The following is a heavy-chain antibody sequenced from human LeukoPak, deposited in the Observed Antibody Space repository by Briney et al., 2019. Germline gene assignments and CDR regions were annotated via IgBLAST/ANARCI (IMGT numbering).Heavy chain of an antibody. CDR1: GGSISSGSYY. J-gene: IGHJ5*02. V-gene: IGHV4-61*02. D-gene: IGHD3-10*01. Sequence: SETLSLTCTVSGGSISSGSYYWSCIRQPAGKGLEWIGRIYTSGSTNYNPSLKSRVTISVDTSKNQFSLKLSSVTAADTAVYYCARGSPLWFGELLSWWFDPWGQGTLVTVSS. CDR2: IYTSGST. CDR3: ARGSPLWFGELLSWWFDP.